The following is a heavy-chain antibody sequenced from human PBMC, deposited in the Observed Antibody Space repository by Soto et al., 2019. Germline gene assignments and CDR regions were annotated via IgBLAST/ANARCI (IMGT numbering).Heavy chain of an antibody. CDR3: ASALYYYGSGSSLDV. D-gene: IGHD3-10*01. CDR1: GYPFTSYG. CDR2: ISAYNGNT. V-gene: IGHV1-18*01. Sequence: GSVKVSFKASGYPFTSYGISLVRQAPGQGLEWMGWISAYNGNTNYAQKLHGRVTMTTDTSTSTAYMELRSLRSDDTAVYYCASALYYYGSGSSLDVWGQGTPVTVSS. J-gene: IGHJ6*01.